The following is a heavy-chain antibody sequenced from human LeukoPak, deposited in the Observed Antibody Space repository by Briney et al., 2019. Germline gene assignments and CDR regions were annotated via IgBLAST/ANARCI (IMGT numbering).Heavy chain of an antibody. J-gene: IGHJ4*02. CDR1: GGFISSNSAY. D-gene: IGHD2-2*01. V-gene: IGHV4-39*01. CDR2: IYYSGTT. Sequence: SETLSLTCTVSGGFISSNSAYWSWIRQPPGKALEWIGNIYYSGTTYYNPSLKSRVTISVDTSKNQFSLRLSSVTAADTAVYYCARVDIAVVPSTTFDYWGQGTLVTVSS. CDR3: ARVDIAVVPSTTFDY.